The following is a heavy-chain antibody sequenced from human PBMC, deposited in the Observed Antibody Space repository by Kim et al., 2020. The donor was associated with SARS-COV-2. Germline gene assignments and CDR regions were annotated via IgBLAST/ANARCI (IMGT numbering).Heavy chain of an antibody. V-gene: IGHV3-23*01. Sequence: GGSLRLSCAASGFTFSSYAMSWVRQAPGKGLEWVSAISGSGGSTYYADSVKGRFTISRDNSKNTLYLQMNSLRAEDTAVYYCANPRGMVRGAEYYYYGMDVWGQGTTVTVSS. CDR1: GFTFSSYA. D-gene: IGHD3-10*01. CDR3: ANPRGMVRGAEYYYYGMDV. J-gene: IGHJ6*02. CDR2: ISGSGGST.